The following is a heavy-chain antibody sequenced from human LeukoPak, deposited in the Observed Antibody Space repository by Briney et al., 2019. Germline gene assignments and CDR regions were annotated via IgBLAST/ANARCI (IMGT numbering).Heavy chain of an antibody. CDR2: IYYSGST. Sequence: SETLSLTCTGSGGSINSYYSSWIRQPPGKGLEWIGYIYYSGSTNYNPSLKSRATISVDTSKNQFSLKLSSVTAADTAVYYCARHRFTRKVAGTAYCVYGGQGTLVTVSS. CDR1: GGSINSYY. CDR3: ARHRFTRKVAGTAYCVY. J-gene: IGHJ4*02. D-gene: IGHD6-19*01. V-gene: IGHV4-59*08.